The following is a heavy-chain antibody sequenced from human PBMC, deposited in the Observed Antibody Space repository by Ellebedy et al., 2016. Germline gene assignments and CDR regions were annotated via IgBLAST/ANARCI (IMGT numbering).Heavy chain of an antibody. CDR3: ARTAGSMEWLPYFDY. V-gene: IGHV4-39*07. CDR2: IYYSGST. Sequence: SETLSLTCTVSGGSISSYYWGWIRKPPGKGLEWIGSIYYSGSTYDNPSLKSRVTISVDTSKNQFSLKLTSVTAADTAVYYCARTAGSMEWLPYFDYWGQGTLVTVFS. CDR1: GGSISSYY. J-gene: IGHJ4*02. D-gene: IGHD3-3*01.